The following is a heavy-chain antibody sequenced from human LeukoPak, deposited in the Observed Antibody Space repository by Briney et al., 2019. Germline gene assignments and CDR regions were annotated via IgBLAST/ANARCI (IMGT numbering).Heavy chain of an antibody. D-gene: IGHD6-13*01. J-gene: IGHJ4*02. CDR3: ARGWPLIAAAGPFDY. CDR2: INHSGST. Sequence: SETLSLTCAVYGGCFSGYYWSWIRQPPGKGLEWIGEINHSGSTNYNPSLKSRVTISVDTSKNQFSLKLSSVTAADTAVYYCARGWPLIAAAGPFDYWGQGTLVTVSS. V-gene: IGHV4-34*01. CDR1: GGCFSGYY.